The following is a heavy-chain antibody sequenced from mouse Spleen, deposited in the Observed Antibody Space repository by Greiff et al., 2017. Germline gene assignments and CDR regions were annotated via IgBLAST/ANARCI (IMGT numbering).Heavy chain of an antibody. V-gene: IGHV5-6*01. J-gene: IGHJ2*01. Sequence: EVQGVESGGDLVKPGGSLKLSCAASGFTFSSYGMSWVRQTPDKRLEWVATISSGGSYTYYPDSVKGRFTISRDNAKNTLYLQMSSLKSEDTAMYYCARHLHYYGYVGYWGQGTTLTVSS. CDR2: ISSGGSYT. CDR3: ARHLHYYGYVGY. CDR1: GFTFSSYG. D-gene: IGHD1-2*01.